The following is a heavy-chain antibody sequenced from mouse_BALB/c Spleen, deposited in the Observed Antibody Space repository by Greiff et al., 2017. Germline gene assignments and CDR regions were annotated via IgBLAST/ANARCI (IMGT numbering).Heavy chain of an antibody. Sequence: VQLQQSGAELVRPGALVKLSCKASGFNIKDYYMHWVKQRPEQGLEWIGWIDPENGNTIYDPKFQGKASITADTSSNTAYLQLSSLTSEDTAVYYCARGDYGSRYWYFDVWGAGTTVTVSS. CDR2: IDPENGNT. CDR3: ARGDYGSRYWYFDV. D-gene: IGHD1-1*01. CDR1: GFNIKDYY. V-gene: IGHV14-1*02. J-gene: IGHJ1*01.